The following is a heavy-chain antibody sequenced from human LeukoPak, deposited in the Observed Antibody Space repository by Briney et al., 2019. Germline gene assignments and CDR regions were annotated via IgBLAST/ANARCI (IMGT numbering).Heavy chain of an antibody. CDR3: AKDRNSLYSSSRKPAYYYYYMDV. D-gene: IGHD6-13*01. Sequence: PGGSLRLSCAASGFTFSSYGMHWVRQAPGKGLECVALISYDGSNKYYADSVRGRFTISRDNSKNTLYLQMNSLRAEDTALYYCAKDRNSLYSSSRKPAYYYYYMDVWGKGTTVTVSS. CDR2: ISYDGSNK. V-gene: IGHV3-30*18. J-gene: IGHJ6*03. CDR1: GFTFSSYG.